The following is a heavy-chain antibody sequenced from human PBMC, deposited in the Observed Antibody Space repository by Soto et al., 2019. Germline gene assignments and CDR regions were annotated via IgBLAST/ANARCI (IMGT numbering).Heavy chain of an antibody. D-gene: IGHD6-19*01. CDR3: ARDPGISSGWYYFDY. CDR1: GFTFSNHW. CDR2: VKQDGSEI. J-gene: IGHJ4*02. V-gene: IGHV3-7*05. Sequence: GGSLRLSCAASGFTFSNHWMTWVRQAPGKGLEWVASVKQDGSEIYYGDSVKGRFTISRDNAKNSLFLQLNSLRAEDTAMYYCARDPGISSGWYYFDYWGQGPRSPSPQ.